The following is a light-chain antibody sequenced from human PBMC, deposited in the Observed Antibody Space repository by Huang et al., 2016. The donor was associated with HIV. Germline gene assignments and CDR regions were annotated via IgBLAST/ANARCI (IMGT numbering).Light chain of an antibody. CDR2: GAA. J-gene: IGKJ1*01. CDR3: QQSNSWPWT. Sequence: EIVMTQSPATLSVSPGERATLSCRASQRVGRNLAWYQQTPGQAPRLLIYGAATRATDIPARFSGSGSGTEFTLTVTSLQSEDFAVYYCQQSNSWPWTFGQGTKVEIK. CDR1: QRVGRN. V-gene: IGKV3-15*01.